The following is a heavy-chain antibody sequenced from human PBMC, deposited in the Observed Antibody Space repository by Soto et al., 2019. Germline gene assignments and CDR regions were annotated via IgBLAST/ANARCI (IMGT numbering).Heavy chain of an antibody. CDR1: GFTFSRYY. V-gene: IGHV3-74*03. D-gene: IGHD3-16*01. CDR2: INSDGTST. Sequence: EVQLVESGGGLVQPGGSLRLSCTASGFTFSRYYMQRVRQAPGKGLVWVSHINSDGTSTTLADSVKGRFTISRDNVKNTLYLQMNSLRVEDTAMYYCVRDNYGVDYWCRGTLVTVSS. CDR3: VRDNYGVDY. J-gene: IGHJ4*02.